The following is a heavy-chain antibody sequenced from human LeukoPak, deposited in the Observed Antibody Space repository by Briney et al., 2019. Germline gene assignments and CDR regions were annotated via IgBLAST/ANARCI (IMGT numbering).Heavy chain of an antibody. CDR1: GGSINTNTFF. CDR2: VFYSGST. V-gene: IGHV4-39*01. CDR3: VRQSRIFGIIRPGYMDV. Sequence: SETLSFTCGVSGGSINTNTFFWGWIRQPPGKGLEWLGNVFYSGSTMYNPSLKSRVTMSIDTSKSQFSPSLSSVTAADTAMYWCVRQSRIFGIIRPGYMDVWGKGIMVSVSS. J-gene: IGHJ6*03. D-gene: IGHD3-3*01.